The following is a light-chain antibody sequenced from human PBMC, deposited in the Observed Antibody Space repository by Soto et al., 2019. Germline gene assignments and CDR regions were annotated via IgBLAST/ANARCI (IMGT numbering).Light chain of an antibody. CDR2: EGS. V-gene: IGLV2-23*03. J-gene: IGLJ2*01. CDR1: SSDVGRYNL. CDR3: CSYAGSSPFVV. Sequence: QSALTQPASVSGSTGQSITISCTGTSSDVGRYNLVSWYQQHPGKAPKLMIYEGSKRPSGVSNRFSGSKSGNTASLTISGLQAEDEAVYYRCSYAGSSPFVVFGGGTKRSVL.